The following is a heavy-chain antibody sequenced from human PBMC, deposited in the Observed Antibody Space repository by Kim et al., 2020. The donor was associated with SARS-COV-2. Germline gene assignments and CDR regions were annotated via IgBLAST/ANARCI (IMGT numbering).Heavy chain of an antibody. V-gene: IGHV1-24*01. CDR1: GYTLTELS. D-gene: IGHD2-21*02. CDR2: FDPEDGET. Sequence: ASVKVSCKVSGYTLTELSMHWVRQAPGKGLEWMGGFDPEDGETIYAQKFQGRITMTEDTSTDTAYMELSSLRSEDTAVHYCATTTRRGDCALGLRYYYYGMDVWGQGTTVTVSS. J-gene: IGHJ6*02. CDR3: ATTTRRGDCALGLRYYYYGMDV.